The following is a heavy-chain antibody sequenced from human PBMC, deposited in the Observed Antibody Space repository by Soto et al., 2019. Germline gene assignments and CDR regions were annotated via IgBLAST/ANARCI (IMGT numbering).Heavy chain of an antibody. D-gene: IGHD6-25*01. V-gene: IGHV3-74*01. J-gene: IGHJ4*02. CDR2: INSDGSST. CDR3: ARGKGAAAET. Sequence: HPGGSLRLSCAASGFTFSSYWMHWVRQAPGRGLVWVSHINSDGSSTSYADSVKGRFTISRDNAKNTLYLQMNSLRAEDTAVYYCARGKGAAAETWGQGTLVTVSS. CDR1: GFTFSSYW.